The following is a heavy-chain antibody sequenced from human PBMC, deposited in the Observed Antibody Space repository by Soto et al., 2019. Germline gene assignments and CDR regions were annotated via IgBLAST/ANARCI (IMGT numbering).Heavy chain of an antibody. Sequence: VGSLRLSCAASGFTFSSYWMSWVRQAPGKGLEWVANIKQDGSEKYYVDSVKGRFTISRDNAKNSLYLQMNSLRAEDTAVYYCARARLLDYDFWSGYYTGPDDYWGQGTLVTVSS. CDR2: IKQDGSEK. CDR1: GFTFSSYW. D-gene: IGHD3-3*01. J-gene: IGHJ4*02. CDR3: ARARLLDYDFWSGYYTGPDDY. V-gene: IGHV3-7*01.